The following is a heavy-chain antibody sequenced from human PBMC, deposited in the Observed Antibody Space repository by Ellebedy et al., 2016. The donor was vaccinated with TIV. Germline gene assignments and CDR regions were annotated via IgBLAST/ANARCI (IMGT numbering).Heavy chain of an antibody. J-gene: IGHJ3*02. D-gene: IGHD1-26*01. CDR1: GFTFSIYG. Sequence: GGSLRLXXATSGFTFSIYGMHWVRQAPGKGLDWVARISYDGTKKLYADSVQGRFTISRDNSKNTLYLQMNSLRAEDTAVYYCAGRSGTYSDAFDIWGQGTMVTVSS. CDR2: ISYDGTKK. V-gene: IGHV3-30*03. CDR3: AGRSGTYSDAFDI.